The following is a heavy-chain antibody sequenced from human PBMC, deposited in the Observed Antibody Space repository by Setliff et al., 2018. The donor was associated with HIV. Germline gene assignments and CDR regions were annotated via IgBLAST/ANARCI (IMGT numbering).Heavy chain of an antibody. CDR2: IYWNDDK. V-gene: IGHV2-5*01. D-gene: IGHD3-10*01. Sequence: SGPTLVNPTQSLTLTCTFSGFSLDTPGMGVGWIRQPPGKALEWLAVIYWNDDKRYSPSLKTRLTISKDTSKNQVVLTMTNMDPVDTATYYCARGSESLTYFDNLGPGTLVTVSS. CDR1: GFSLDTPGMG. J-gene: IGHJ4*02. CDR3: ARGSESLTYFDN.